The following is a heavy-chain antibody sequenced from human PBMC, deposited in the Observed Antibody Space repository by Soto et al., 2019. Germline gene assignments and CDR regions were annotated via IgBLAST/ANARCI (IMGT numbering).Heavy chain of an antibody. Sequence: QLQLQESGPGLVKPSETLSLTYTVSGGSISSSSYYWGWIRQPPGKGLEWIGSIYYSGSTYYNPSLKSRITIAVDTSKNQFSLKLSSVTAADTAVYYCARHYRPYDYIWGSYRTPFDYWGQGTLVTVSS. V-gene: IGHV4-39*01. CDR1: GGSISSSSYY. CDR3: ARHYRPYDYIWGSYRTPFDY. D-gene: IGHD3-16*02. J-gene: IGHJ4*02. CDR2: IYYSGST.